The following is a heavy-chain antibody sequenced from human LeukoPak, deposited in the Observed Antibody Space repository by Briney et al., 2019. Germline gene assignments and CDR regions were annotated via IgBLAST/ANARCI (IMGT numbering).Heavy chain of an antibody. CDR2: LSGSGENT. J-gene: IGHJ3*02. CDR1: GFTLSLYG. CDR3: TKPARTDAFDI. Sequence: PGGSLRLSCAASGFTLSLYGMSWVRQAPGKGLEWVSSLSGSGENTFYSDSVKGRFTISRDNSKNTLYLQMNSLRAEDTAVYYCTKPARTDAFDIWGLGTMVTVSS. D-gene: IGHD1-14*01. V-gene: IGHV3-23*01.